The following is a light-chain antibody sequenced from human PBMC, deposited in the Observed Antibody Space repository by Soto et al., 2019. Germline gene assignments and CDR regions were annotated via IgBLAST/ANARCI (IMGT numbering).Light chain of an antibody. J-gene: IGKJ1*01. Sequence: EIVMTQSPATLSVSPGERATLSCRASQSVSSNLAWYQQKPGQAPRLLIYGASTRATGIPARFSGSGSGTEFTLTISSLQSEDFAVYYCHQYNNWPLTWTFAQGTKVEIK. CDR1: QSVSSN. CDR2: GAS. CDR3: HQYNNWPLTWT. V-gene: IGKV3-15*01.